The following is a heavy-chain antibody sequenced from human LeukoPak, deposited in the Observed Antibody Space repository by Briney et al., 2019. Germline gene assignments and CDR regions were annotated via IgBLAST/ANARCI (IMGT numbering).Heavy chain of an antibody. V-gene: IGHV1-24*01. CDR1: GYTLTELS. CDR2: FHPEDGGT. J-gene: IGHJ1*01. CDR3: ATTRGGNQLPIYHLAEYFQH. D-gene: IGHD1-14*01. Sequence: GASVKVSCKVSGYTLTELSMHWVRQAPGKGLEWMGGFHPEDGGTIYAQKFQGRVTMTEDTSTDTAYMELSSLRSEDTAVYYCATTRGGNQLPIYHLAEYFQHWGQGTLVTVSS.